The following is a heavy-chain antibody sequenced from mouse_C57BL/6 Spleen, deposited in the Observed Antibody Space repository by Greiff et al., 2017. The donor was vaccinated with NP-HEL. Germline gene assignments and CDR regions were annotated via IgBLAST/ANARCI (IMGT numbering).Heavy chain of an antibody. CDR1: GYTFTSYG. Sequence: QVQLKESGAELARPGASVKLSCKASGYTFTSYGISWVKQRTGQGLEWIGEIYPRSGNTYYNEKFKGKATLTADKSSSTAYMELRSLTSEDSAVYFSARATTVGGFDYWGPGTTLTVSS. J-gene: IGHJ2*01. CDR2: IYPRSGNT. V-gene: IGHV1-81*01. CDR3: ARATTVGGFDY. D-gene: IGHD1-1*01.